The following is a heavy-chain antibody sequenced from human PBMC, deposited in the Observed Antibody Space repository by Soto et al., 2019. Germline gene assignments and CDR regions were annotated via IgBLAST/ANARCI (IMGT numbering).Heavy chain of an antibody. CDR3: ARHLDTWGSYRYLFDY. V-gene: IGHV4-39*01. J-gene: IGHJ4*02. D-gene: IGHD3-16*02. CDR2: IYYSGST. CDR1: GGSIISSSDC. Sequence: PSETLSPTCTVFGGSIISSSDCCGWIGQPPWKGLEWIGSIYYSGSTYYNPSLKSRVTISVDTSKNQFSLKLSSVTAADTAVYYCARHLDTWGSYRYLFDYWGQGTLVTVSS.